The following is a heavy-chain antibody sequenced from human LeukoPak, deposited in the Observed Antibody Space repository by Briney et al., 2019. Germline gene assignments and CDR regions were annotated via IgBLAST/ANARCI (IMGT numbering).Heavy chain of an antibody. CDR1: GFTFSSYS. Sequence: GGSLRLSCAASGFTFSSYSMNWVRQAPGKGLEWVSSISSSSSYIYYADSVKGRFTISRDNAKNTLYLQMNSLRAEDTAVYYCARVKFESGVYYFDYWGQGTLVTVSS. CDR3: ARVKFESGVYYFDY. J-gene: IGHJ4*02. CDR2: ISSSSSYI. D-gene: IGHD3-16*01. V-gene: IGHV3-21*04.